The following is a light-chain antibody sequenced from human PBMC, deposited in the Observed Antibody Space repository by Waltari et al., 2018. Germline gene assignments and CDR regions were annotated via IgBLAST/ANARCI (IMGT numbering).Light chain of an antibody. Sequence: EIVLTPSPATLSLSPGERPTLSCRASQSVSSYLAWYQQKPGQAPRLLIYDASNRATGIPARFSGSGSGTDFTLTISSLEPEDFAVYYCQQRSNSFGQGTRLEIK. V-gene: IGKV3-11*01. CDR2: DAS. J-gene: IGKJ5*01. CDR1: QSVSSY. CDR3: QQRSNS.